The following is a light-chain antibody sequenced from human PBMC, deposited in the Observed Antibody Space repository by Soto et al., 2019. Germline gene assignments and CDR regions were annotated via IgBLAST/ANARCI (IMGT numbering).Light chain of an antibody. J-gene: IGLJ2*01. CDR3: TSYTSSATGV. Sequence: QSALTQPASVSGSPGQSITISCTGTSSDVGGYNYVSWYQQHPGKTPKLLIYEVSNRPSGVSSRFSGSKSGNTASLTISGLQAEDAADYYCTSYTSSATGVFGGGTKLTVL. CDR2: EVS. CDR1: SSDVGGYNY. V-gene: IGLV2-14*01.